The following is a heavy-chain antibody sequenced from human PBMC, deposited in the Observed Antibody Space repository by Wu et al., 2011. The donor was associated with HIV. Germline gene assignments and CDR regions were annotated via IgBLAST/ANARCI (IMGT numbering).Heavy chain of an antibody. V-gene: IGHV1-69*05. D-gene: IGHD3-10*01. Sequence: QVQLVQSGAEVKKPGSSVKVSCKASGGTFSSYTINWVRQAPGQGLEWMGGIIPIFGTANYAQKFQDRVTINTDESTSTAYMELSSLKSEDTAVYYCTIGRGSRPRFDPWGQGTLVTVSS. CDR1: GGTFSSYT. CDR3: TIGRGSRPRFDP. J-gene: IGHJ5*02. CDR2: IIPIFGTA.